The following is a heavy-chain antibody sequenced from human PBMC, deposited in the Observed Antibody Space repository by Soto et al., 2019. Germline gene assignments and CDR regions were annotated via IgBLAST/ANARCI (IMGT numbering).Heavy chain of an antibody. V-gene: IGHV4-30-2*01. CDR2: INHLETT. CDR3: ARGGGSDSFDY. Sequence: SETLSLTCTVSGASITFGGYSWSWIRQTPGKGLEWIGYINHLETTFYNPSFESRLTLSIDRAKNQFSLKPHSMSAADRAVYFCARGGGSDSFDYWGQGILVTVSS. J-gene: IGHJ4*02. CDR1: GASITFGGYS. D-gene: IGHD1-26*01.